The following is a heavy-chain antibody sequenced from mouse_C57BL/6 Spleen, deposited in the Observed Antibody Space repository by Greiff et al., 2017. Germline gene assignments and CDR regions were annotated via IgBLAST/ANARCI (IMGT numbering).Heavy chain of an antibody. D-gene: IGHD2-4*01. CDR3: ARSDDYDGAWFAY. CDR2: IYPSDSET. V-gene: IGHV1-61*01. CDR1: GYTFTSYW. Sequence: VKLQQPGAELVRPGSSVKLSCKASGYTFTSYWLDWVKQRPGQGLEWIGNIYPSDSETHYNQKFKDKATLTVDKSSSTAYMQLSSLTSEDSAVYYCARSDDYDGAWFAYWGQGTLVTVSA. J-gene: IGHJ3*01.